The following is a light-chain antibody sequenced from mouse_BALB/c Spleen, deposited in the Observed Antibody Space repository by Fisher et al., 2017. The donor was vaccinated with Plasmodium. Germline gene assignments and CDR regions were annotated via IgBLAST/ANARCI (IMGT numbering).Light chain of an antibody. J-gene: IGKJ1*01. CDR1: QSLLDGDGRTF. CDR2: LVS. CDR3: SQSTHVPWT. Sequence: VLTQTPLTLSVTIGQPASISCKSSQSLLDGDGRTFLSWLLQRPGQSPKRLIYLVSKLDCGVPDRFIGSGSGTDFTLKISRVEAEDLGVYFCSQSTHVPWTFGGGTRLGIK. V-gene: IGKV1-135*01.